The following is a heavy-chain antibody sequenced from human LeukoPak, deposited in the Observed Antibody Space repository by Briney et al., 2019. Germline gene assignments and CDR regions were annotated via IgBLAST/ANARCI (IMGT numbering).Heavy chain of an antibody. V-gene: IGHV3-48*01. D-gene: IGHD6-25*01. CDR1: GFTFSSYS. CDR3: AREGSGWDFDY. CDR2: ISSSSSTM. Sequence: GGSLRLSCAASGFTFSSYSMNWVRQAPGKGLEWVSYISSSSSTMYYADSVNGRFTISRDNAKNSLYLQMNSLRAEDTAMYYCAREGSGWDFDYWGQGTLVTVSS. J-gene: IGHJ4*02.